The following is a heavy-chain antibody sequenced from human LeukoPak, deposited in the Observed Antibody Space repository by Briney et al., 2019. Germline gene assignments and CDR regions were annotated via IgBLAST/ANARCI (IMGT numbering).Heavy chain of an antibody. V-gene: IGHV1-69*04. J-gene: IGHJ4*02. D-gene: IGHD6-13*01. CDR1: GGTCSSYT. CDR3: ARDPAALTLGY. CDR2: IIPILGIA. Sequence: SVKVSCKASGGTCSSYTISWVRQAPRQGLEWMGRIIPILGIANYAQKFQGRVTITADKSTSTAYMELSSLRSEDTAVYYCARDPAALTLGYWGQGTLATVSS.